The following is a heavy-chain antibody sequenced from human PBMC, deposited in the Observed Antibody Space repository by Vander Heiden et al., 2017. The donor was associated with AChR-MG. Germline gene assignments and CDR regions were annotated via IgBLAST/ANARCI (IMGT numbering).Heavy chain of an antibody. CDR1: GSTFSSYA. Sequence: EVQLFESGGGLVQPGGSLRLSCAASGSTFSSYAMSWVRQAPGKGLEWVSAISGSGGSTYYADSVKGRFTISRDNSKNTLYLQMNSLRAEDTAVYYCAKVVVRGAYYYYGMDVWGQGTTVTVSS. D-gene: IGHD3-10*01. CDR2: ISGSGGST. CDR3: AKVVVRGAYYYYGMDV. V-gene: IGHV3-23*01. J-gene: IGHJ6*02.